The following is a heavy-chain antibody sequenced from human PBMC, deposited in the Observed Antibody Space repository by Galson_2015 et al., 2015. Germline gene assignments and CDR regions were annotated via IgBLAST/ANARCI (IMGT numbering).Heavy chain of an antibody. CDR3: ARHIVFDTDDD. Sequence: SLRLSCAASGFIFSTYWMSWVRQAPGKGLEWVANINQDGSLKHYVDSVKGRFTISRDNAKNSVYLEMNNLRAEDTAVYYCARHIVFDTDDDWAQGTLVTVPS. D-gene: IGHD5-12*01. CDR1: GFIFSTYW. V-gene: IGHV3-7*01. J-gene: IGHJ4*01. CDR2: INQDGSLK.